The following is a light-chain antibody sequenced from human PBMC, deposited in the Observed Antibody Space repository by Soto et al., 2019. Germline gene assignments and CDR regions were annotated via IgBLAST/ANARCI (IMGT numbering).Light chain of an antibody. Sequence: QSALTQPASVSGSPRQSITISCTGTSSDIGGYKYVSWYQQYPGKAPKLIIYDVSNRPSGVSNRFSGSKSGNTASLTISGLQAEDEADYYCSSYTGSSTVVFGGGTQLTVL. CDR3: SSYTGSSTVV. CDR1: SSDIGGYKY. J-gene: IGLJ2*01. V-gene: IGLV2-14*01. CDR2: DVS.